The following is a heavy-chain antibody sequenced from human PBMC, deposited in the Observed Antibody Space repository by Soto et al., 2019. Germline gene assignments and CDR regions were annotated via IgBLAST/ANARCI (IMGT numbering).Heavy chain of an antibody. Sequence: SVKVSCKASGFTFTSSAVQWVRQARGQRLEWIGWIVVGSGNTNYAQKFQERVTITRDMSTSTAYMELSSLRSEDTAVYYCAADQTGTLARIPYCYYGMDVWGQGTTVTVSS. V-gene: IGHV1-58*01. CDR2: IVVGSGNT. D-gene: IGHD1-1*01. CDR1: GFTFTSSA. J-gene: IGHJ6*02. CDR3: AADQTGTLARIPYCYYGMDV.